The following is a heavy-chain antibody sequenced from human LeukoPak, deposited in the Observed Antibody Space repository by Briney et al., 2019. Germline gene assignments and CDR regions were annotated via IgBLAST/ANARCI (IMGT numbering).Heavy chain of an antibody. J-gene: IGHJ4*02. CDR1: GLTFSSYA. V-gene: IGHV3-30*01. Sequence: PGRSLRLSCAASGLTFSSYAMPWVRQAPGKGLEWVAVISYDGSKKYYADSVKGRFTISRDNSKNTLYLQMNSLRAEDTAVYYCARVHDFDYWGQGTLVTVSS. CDR2: ISYDGSKK. CDR3: ARVHDFDY.